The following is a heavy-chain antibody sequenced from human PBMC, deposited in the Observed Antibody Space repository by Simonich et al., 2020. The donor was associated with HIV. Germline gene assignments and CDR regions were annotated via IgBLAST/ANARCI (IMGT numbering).Heavy chain of an antibody. CDR3: ARSRSGPFDAFDI. D-gene: IGHD3-3*01. CDR1: GYTFIGYY. CDR2: FNPNRGGT. Sequence: QVQLVQSGAEVKKPGASVKVSCKASGYTFIGYYMHWVRQAPGQGLEWMGRFNPNRGGTNYEQKFQGRVTKTRDTSISTAYMELSRLRSDDTAVYYCARSRSGPFDAFDIWGQGTMVTVSS. J-gene: IGHJ3*02. V-gene: IGHV1-2*06.